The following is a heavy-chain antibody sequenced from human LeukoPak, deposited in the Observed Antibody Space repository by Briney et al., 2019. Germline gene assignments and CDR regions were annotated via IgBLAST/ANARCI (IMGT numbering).Heavy chain of an antibody. Sequence: EASETLSLTCTVSGGSISSYYWSWIRQPPGKGLEWIGYIYYSGSTNYNPSLKSRVTISVDTSKNQFSLKLSSVTAADTAVYYCARQVDSSSWYYYYYGMDVWGQGTTVTVSS. CDR2: IYYSGST. CDR3: ARQVDSSSWYYYYYGMDV. J-gene: IGHJ6*02. V-gene: IGHV4-59*08. CDR1: GGSISSYY. D-gene: IGHD6-13*01.